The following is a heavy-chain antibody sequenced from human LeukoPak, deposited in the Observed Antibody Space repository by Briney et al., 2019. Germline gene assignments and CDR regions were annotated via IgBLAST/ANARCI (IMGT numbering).Heavy chain of an antibody. CDR3: ARLREIPVFGVVTKSTSYFDY. J-gene: IGHJ4*02. CDR1: GFTFTNYW. V-gene: IGHV3-7*01. CDR2: IKQDRSEK. Sequence: GGLRLSCAASGFTFTNYWMSWVRQAPGKGLELVANIKQDRSEKYYVDSVKGRFTISRDDAKNSPYLQMNSLRAEDTAVYYCARLREIPVFGVVTKSTSYFDYWGQGTLVTVSS. D-gene: IGHD3-3*01.